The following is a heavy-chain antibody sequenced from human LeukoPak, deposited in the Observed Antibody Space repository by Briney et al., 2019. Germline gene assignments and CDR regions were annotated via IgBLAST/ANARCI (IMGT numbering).Heavy chain of an antibody. CDR3: ARFVDLSDFDP. V-gene: IGHV4-34*01. Sequence: SETLSLTCAVYGGSFSGYYWSWIRRPPGKGLEWIGEINHSGSTNYNPSLKSRVTMSVDKSKNQFSLKLSSVTAADTAVYYCARFVDLSDFDPWGQGTLVTVSS. CDR1: GGSFSGYY. D-gene: IGHD3-16*02. CDR2: INHSGST. J-gene: IGHJ5*02.